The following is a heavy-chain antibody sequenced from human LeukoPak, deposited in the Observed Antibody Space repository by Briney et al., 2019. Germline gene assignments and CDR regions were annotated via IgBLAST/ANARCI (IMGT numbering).Heavy chain of an antibody. CDR1: GGSISSSSYY. CDR2: VYYGGST. J-gene: IGHJ4*02. Sequence: SETLSLTCTVSGGSISSSSYYWGWIRQPPGEGLEWIGSVYYGGSTYYNPSLKSRVTISVGTSKNQFSLRLSSATAADTAVYYCARGGALWTMMNWGQGTLVTVSS. D-gene: IGHD3-22*01. V-gene: IGHV4-39*07. CDR3: ARGGALWTMMN.